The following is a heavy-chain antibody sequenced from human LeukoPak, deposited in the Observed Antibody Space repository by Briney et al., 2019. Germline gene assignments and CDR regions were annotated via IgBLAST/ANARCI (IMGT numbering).Heavy chain of an antibody. Sequence: GRSLRLSCAASGFTFDDYAMHWVRQAPGKGLEWVSGISWNSGSVGYADSVKGRFTISRDNAKNSLYLQMSSLRAEDTALYYCAKDGKSSWGKQRAAAGAGAFDIWGQGTMVTVSS. D-gene: IGHD6-13*01. CDR2: ISWNSGSV. V-gene: IGHV3-9*01. CDR1: GFTFDDYA. CDR3: AKDGKSSWGKQRAAAGAGAFDI. J-gene: IGHJ3*02.